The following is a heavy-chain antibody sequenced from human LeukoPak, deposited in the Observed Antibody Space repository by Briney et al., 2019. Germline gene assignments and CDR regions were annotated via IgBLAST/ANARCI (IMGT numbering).Heavy chain of an antibody. V-gene: IGHV4-61*01. J-gene: IGHJ6*02. CDR3: ARVDTAMVSNYYYYYGMDV. CDR2: IYYSGST. CDR1: GGSLSSSTSY. D-gene: IGHD5-18*01. Sequence: SETLSLTCTVSGGSLSSSTSYWSWIRQPPGKGLEWIGYIYYSGSTNYNPSLKSRVTISVDTSKNQFSLKLSSVTAADTAVYYCARVDTAMVSNYYYYYGMDVWGQGTTVTVSS.